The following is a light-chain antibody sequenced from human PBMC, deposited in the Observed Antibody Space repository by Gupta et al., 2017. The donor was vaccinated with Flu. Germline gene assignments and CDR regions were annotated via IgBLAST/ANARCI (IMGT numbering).Light chain of an antibody. CDR2: KAS. J-gene: IGKJ1*01. V-gene: IGKV1-5*03. CDR3: QQYDTFSWT. CDR1: QRISSW. Sequence: PSSLCASVGDRVTITCRASQRISSWLAWYQQKPGGAPQLLIYKASYLETGVPSRFSGSGSGTEFTLTINSLQPDDYATYYCQQYDTFSWTFGQGTKVEIK.